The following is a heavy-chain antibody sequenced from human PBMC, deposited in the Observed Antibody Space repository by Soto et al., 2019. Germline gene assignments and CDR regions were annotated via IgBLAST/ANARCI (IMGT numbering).Heavy chain of an antibody. Sequence: GGSLRLSCAASGCTFSSYAMIWIRQAPGKGLEWVSAISGSGGSTYYADSVKGRFTISRDNSKNTLYLQMNSLRAEDTAVYYCAKDRDSGYVNFDYWGQGTLVTVSS. CDR1: GCTFSSYA. V-gene: IGHV3-23*01. CDR3: AKDRDSGYVNFDY. CDR2: ISGSGGST. D-gene: IGHD5-12*01. J-gene: IGHJ4*02.